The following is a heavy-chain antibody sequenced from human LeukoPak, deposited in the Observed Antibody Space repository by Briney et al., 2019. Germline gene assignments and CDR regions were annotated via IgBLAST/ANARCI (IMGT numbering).Heavy chain of an antibody. CDR1: GGSFSGYY. CDR2: INHSGST. V-gene: IGHV4-34*01. D-gene: IGHD5-18*01. CDR3: ASHTAMAPLDY. Sequence: PSETLSLTCAVYGGSFSGYYWSWIRQPPGKGLEWIGEINHSGSTNYNPSLKSRVTISVDTSKNQFSLKLSSVTAADTAVYYCASHTAMAPLDYWGQGTLVTVPS. J-gene: IGHJ4*02.